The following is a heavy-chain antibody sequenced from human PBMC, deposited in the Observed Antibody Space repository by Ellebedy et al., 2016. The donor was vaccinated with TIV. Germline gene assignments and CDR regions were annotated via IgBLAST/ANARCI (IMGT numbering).Heavy chain of an antibody. CDR2: INPNSGGT. D-gene: IGHD6-19*01. V-gene: IGHV1-2*04. CDR1: GYTFTGYY. CDR3: ARGWGSGWYSRKYYFDY. Sequence: ASVKVSCKASGYTFTGYYMHWVRQAPEQGLEWMGWINPNSGGTNYAQKFQGWVTMTRDTSISTAYMELSRLRSDDTAVYYCARGWGSGWYSRKYYFDYWGQGTLVTVSS. J-gene: IGHJ4*02.